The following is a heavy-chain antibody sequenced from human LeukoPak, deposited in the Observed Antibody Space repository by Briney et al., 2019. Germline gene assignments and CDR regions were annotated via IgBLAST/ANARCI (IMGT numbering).Heavy chain of an antibody. CDR1: VGSISSYY. D-gene: IGHD3-22*01. J-gene: IGHJ3*02. CDR2: IYYSGST. V-gene: IGHV4-59*01. Sequence: SETLSLTCTASVGSISSYYWSWIRQPPGKGPEWIGYIYYSGSTNYNPSLKSRVTISVDTSKNQFSLKLSSVTAADTAVYSCARPNTMTDDTDAFDIWGQGTMVTVSS. CDR3: ARPNTMTDDTDAFDI.